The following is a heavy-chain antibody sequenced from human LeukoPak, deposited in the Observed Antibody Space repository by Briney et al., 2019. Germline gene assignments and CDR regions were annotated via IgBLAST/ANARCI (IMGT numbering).Heavy chain of an antibody. V-gene: IGHV3-15*01. CDR2: IKSEAVGGTI. CDR1: GFTFSNAW. D-gene: IGHD6-19*01. CDR3: TTGYSSGWYYDY. Sequence: GGSLRLSCAASGFTFSNAWMSWVRQAPGQGLERVGRIKSEAVGGTIDYAAPVKGRFTISRDDSKNTLYLQMNSLKTEDTAVYYCTTGYSSGWYYDYWGQGTLVTVSS. J-gene: IGHJ4*02.